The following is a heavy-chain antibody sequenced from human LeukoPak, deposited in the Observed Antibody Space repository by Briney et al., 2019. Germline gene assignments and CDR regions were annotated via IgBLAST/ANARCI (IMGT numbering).Heavy chain of an antibody. CDR2: ITSGGGFK. Sequence: GGSLRLSCVGAGFPFSDFHMSWIRQAPGKGLEWVSYITSGGGFKYYADSVKGRFSVSRDDSKNSVFLQMNSLRVEDTAVYYCARVRPGSSGSYYRTSWGQGTLVTVSS. J-gene: IGHJ4*02. CDR1: GFPFSDFH. D-gene: IGHD3-22*01. CDR3: ARVRPGSSGSYYRTS. V-gene: IGHV3-11*04.